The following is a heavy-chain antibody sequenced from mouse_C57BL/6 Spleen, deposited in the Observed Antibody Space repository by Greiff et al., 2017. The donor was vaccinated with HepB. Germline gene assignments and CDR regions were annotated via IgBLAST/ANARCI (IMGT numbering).Heavy chain of an antibody. CDR2: IRNKANGYTT. CDR1: GFTFTDYY. V-gene: IGHV7-3*01. J-gene: IGHJ4*01. CDR3: ARFPYGESIDY. Sequence: EVMLVESGGGLVQPGGSLSLSCAASGFTFTDYYMSWVRQPPGKALEWLGFIRNKANGYTTEYSASVKGRFTISRDNSKSILYLQMNALTAEDSSTYYCARFPYGESIDYWGQGTSVTVSS. D-gene: IGHD1-1*02.